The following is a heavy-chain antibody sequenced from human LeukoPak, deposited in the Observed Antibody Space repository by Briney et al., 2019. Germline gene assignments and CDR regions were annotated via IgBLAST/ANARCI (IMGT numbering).Heavy chain of an antibody. D-gene: IGHD1-26*01. J-gene: IGHJ6*03. CDR3: ASRETFYFYYMDV. CDR2: IGHGGSI. V-gene: IGHV4-34*01. CDR1: GGSFNLYS. Sequence: SETLSLTCTVSGGSFNLYSWTWIRQPPGKGLEWIAEIGHGGSINFNPSLKSRVTVSLDTSKNQFALSLSSVTAADTAVYYCASRETFYFYYMDVWGNGTTVTVSS.